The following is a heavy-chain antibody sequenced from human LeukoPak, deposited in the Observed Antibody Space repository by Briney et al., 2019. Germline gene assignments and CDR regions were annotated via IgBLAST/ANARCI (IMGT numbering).Heavy chain of an antibody. J-gene: IGHJ3*02. CDR3: TRDRKYYEI. CDR1: GGSISDYY. V-gene: IGHV4-59*01. Sequence: SETLSLTCTVSGGSISDYYWSWIWQPPGERLEWIGYIYYTGTTTYNPSLKTRATLSIDTSKNQFSLKLSSVTAADTAMYYCTRDRKYYEIWGQGTMVTVSS. D-gene: IGHD1-14*01. CDR2: IYYTGTT.